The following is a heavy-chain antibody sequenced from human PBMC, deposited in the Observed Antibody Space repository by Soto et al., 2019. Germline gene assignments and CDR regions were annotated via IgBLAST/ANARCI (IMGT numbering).Heavy chain of an antibody. J-gene: IGHJ4*02. CDR3: AKVATSYYDILTGSPDS. V-gene: IGHV1-8*01. Sequence: ASVKVSCKASGYTFTNYYINWVLQATGQGLEWMGWMNPNSGTSDYAQKFRGRLTLTRDTSISTAYMELRSLRSEDTAVYYCAKVATSYYDILTGSPDSWGQGTLVTVSS. CDR2: MNPNSGTS. CDR1: GYTFTNYY. D-gene: IGHD3-9*01.